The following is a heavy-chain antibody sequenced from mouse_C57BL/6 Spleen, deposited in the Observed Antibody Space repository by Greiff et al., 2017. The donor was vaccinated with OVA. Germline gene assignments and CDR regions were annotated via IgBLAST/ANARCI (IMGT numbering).Heavy chain of an antibody. D-gene: IGHD3-2*02. CDR2: ISSGGSYT. V-gene: IGHV5-6*02. CDR3: ARRDSSGYDYFDY. J-gene: IGHJ2*01. CDR1: GFTFSSYG. Sequence: EVMLVESGGDLVKPGGSLKLSCAASGFTFSSYGMSWVRQTPDQRLEWVATISSGGSYTYYPDSVKGRFTISRDNAKNTLYLQMSSLKSEDTAMYYCARRDSSGYDYFDYWGQGTTLTVSS.